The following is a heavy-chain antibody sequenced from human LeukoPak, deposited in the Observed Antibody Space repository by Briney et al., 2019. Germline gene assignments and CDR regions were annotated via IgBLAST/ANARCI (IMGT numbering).Heavy chain of an antibody. V-gene: IGHV1-8*02. D-gene: IGHD3-3*01. CDR1: GYRFTSYD. J-gene: IGHJ4*02. Sequence: ASVKVSCKASGYRFTSYDLHWVRQATGQGLEWVGWMNPISGNTGYAQKFQGRVTMTRNTSISTAYMGLSSLRSEDTAVYYCARSEIGRYDFWGGYQSYFDYWGQGTPVTVSS. CDR3: ARSEIGRYDFWGGYQSYFDY. CDR2: MNPISGNT.